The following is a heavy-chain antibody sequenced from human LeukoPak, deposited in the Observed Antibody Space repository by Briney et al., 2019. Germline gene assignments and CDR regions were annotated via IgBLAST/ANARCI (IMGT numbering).Heavy chain of an antibody. D-gene: IGHD2-15*01. CDR2: ISYDGSNK. CDR3: TSWQT. V-gene: IGHV3-30*04. J-gene: IGHJ5*02. Sequence: GGALRLSCAASGFTFSSYAMHWVRQAPGKGMEWVAVISYDGSNKYYADSVKGRFTISRDNSKNTLYLQMNSLRAEDTAVYYCTSWQTWGQGTLVTVSS. CDR1: GFTFSSYA.